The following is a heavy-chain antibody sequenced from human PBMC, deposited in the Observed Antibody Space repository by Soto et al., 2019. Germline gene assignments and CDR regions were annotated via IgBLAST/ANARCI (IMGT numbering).Heavy chain of an antibody. CDR2: ISYDGSNK. Sequence: PGGSLRLSCAASGFTFSSYGMHWVRQAPGKGLEWVAVISYDGSNKYYADSVKGRFTISRDNSKNTLYLQMNSLRAEDTAVYYCAKGMVRGVHDAFDIWGQGTMVTVSS. CDR3: AKGMVRGVHDAFDI. V-gene: IGHV3-30*18. D-gene: IGHD3-10*01. CDR1: GFTFSSYG. J-gene: IGHJ3*02.